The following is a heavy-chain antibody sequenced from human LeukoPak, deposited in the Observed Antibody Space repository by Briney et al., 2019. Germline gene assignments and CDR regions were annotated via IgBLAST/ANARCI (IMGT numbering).Heavy chain of an antibody. CDR3: AKDAGYYDSSGYYLD. D-gene: IGHD3-22*01. CDR1: GFTFSSCA. CDR2: ISGSGGST. V-gene: IGHV3-23*01. J-gene: IGHJ4*02. Sequence: GGSLRLSCAASGFTFSSCAMSWVRQAPGKGLEWVSAISGSGGSTYYADSVKGRFTISRDNSKNTLYLQMNSLRAEDTAVYYCAKDAGYYDSSGYYLDWGQGTLVTVSS.